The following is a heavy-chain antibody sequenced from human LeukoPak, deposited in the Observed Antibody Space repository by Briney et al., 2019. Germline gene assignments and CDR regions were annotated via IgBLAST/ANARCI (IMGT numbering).Heavy chain of an antibody. CDR2: ISSSSIYI. J-gene: IGHJ3*02. CDR1: GFTFSSYS. V-gene: IGHV3-21*01. D-gene: IGHD3-22*01. Sequence: PGGSLRLSCPASGFTFSSYSMNWVRQAPGKGLEWASSISSSSIYIYYADSVKGRFTISRDNAKNSLYLQMNSLRAEDTAVYYCARSSHLSTWLFDAFDIWGQGTMVTVSS. CDR3: ARSSHLSTWLFDAFDI.